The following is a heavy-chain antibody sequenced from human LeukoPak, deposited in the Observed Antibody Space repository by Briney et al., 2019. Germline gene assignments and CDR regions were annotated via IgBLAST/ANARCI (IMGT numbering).Heavy chain of an antibody. Sequence: GESLKISCKGSGYSFTSYWIGWVRQMPGKGLEWMGIIYPGDSDTRYSPSFQGQVTISADKSISTAYLQWSSLKASDTAMYYCATSPYYYDSSGYYYLDYWGQGTLVTVPS. J-gene: IGHJ4*02. CDR1: GYSFTSYW. CDR3: ATSPYYYDSSGYYYLDY. D-gene: IGHD3-22*01. V-gene: IGHV5-51*01. CDR2: IYPGDSDT.